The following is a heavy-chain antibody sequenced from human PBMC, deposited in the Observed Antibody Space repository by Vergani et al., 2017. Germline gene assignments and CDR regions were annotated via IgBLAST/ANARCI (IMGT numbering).Heavy chain of an antibody. CDR1: GFIFSSYA. V-gene: IGHV3-30-3*01. CDR2: ISYDGSNK. CDR3: ARDNGFFGVVIPGPFDC. Sequence: QVQLMESGGGVVQPGRSLRLSCAASGFIFSSYAMHGVPKAPGKGLEGVALISYDGSNKYYEDSVKGRFTISIDNSKNTLYLQMNSLRAEDTAMYDCARDNGFFGVVIPGPFDCWGQGTRGTVAS. J-gene: IGHJ4*02. D-gene: IGHD3-3*01.